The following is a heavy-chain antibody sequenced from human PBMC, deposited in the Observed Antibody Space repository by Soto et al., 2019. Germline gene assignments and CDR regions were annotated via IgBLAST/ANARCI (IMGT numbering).Heavy chain of an antibody. J-gene: IGHJ6*02. V-gene: IGHV1-2*04. CDR1: GYSFSDFH. CDR2: INPKSGGT. CDR3: ARGHSTDCSNGVCSFFYNHEMDV. Sequence: ASVKVSCKASGYSFSDFHIHWVRQAPGQGLEWLGRINPKSGGTSSAQKFQGWVTMTRDTSISTAYMELTRLRSDDTAVYFCARGHSTDCSNGVCSFFYNHEMDVWGQGTTVTVSS. D-gene: IGHD2-8*01.